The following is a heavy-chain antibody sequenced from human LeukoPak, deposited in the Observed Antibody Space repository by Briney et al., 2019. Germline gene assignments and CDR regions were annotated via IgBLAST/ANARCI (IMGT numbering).Heavy chain of an antibody. Sequence: PGGSLRLSCAASGFTFSSYAMSWVRQAPGKGLEWVSAISGSGGSTYYADSVKGRFTISRDNSKNTLYLQMNSLRAEDTAVYYCVKGGSGWKGLFDYWGQGTQVTVSS. CDR2: ISGSGGST. CDR1: GFTFSSYA. CDR3: VKGGSGWKGLFDY. D-gene: IGHD6-19*01. V-gene: IGHV3-23*01. J-gene: IGHJ4*02.